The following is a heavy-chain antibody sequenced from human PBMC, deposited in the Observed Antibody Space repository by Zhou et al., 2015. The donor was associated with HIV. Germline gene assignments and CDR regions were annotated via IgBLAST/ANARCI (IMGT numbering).Heavy chain of an antibody. J-gene: IGHJ6*02. D-gene: IGHD4-23*01. CDR2: INPNGGGA. Sequence: QVHLVQSGAEVKKPGASVKVSCKASGYTFTAYYMHWVRQAPGQGPEWMGWINPNGGGAKFAQKFQDRVTMTRDTSINTAYMELARLRSDDTAVYYCARSTSLVTGADYYHYGMDVWGQGTTVTVSS. CDR1: GYTFTAYY. V-gene: IGHV1-2*02. CDR3: ARSTSLVTGADYYHYGMDV.